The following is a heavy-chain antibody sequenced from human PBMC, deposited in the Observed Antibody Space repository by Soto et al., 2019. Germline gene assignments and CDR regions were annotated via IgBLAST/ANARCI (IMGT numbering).Heavy chain of an antibody. V-gene: IGHV4-28*03. CDR1: GYSISSSNW. CDR3: ARGEIKGPFNY. D-gene: IGHD1-26*01. Sequence: SETLSLTCAVSGYSISSSNWWGWIRQPPGKGLEWIGYIYYSGTTYYNPSLKSRVTMSVDTSKNQFSLKLTSVTAVDTAVYYWARGEIKGPFNYGGQGTRVTVSS. CDR2: IYYSGTT. J-gene: IGHJ4*02.